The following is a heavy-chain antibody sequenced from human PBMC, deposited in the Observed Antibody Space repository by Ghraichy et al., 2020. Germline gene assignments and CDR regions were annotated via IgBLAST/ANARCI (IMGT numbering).Heavy chain of an antibody. CDR3: TTLSSGYHGTGLDY. CDR1: GFMFSGYD. CDR2: INTASNSI. D-gene: IGHD3-22*01. V-gene: IGHV3-48*01. J-gene: IGHJ4*02. Sequence: GGSLRLSCAASGFMFSGYDMNWVRQAPGKGLEWVSYINTASNSINYADSVKGRFTISRDNAKNSLFLQMNSLRGEDTAIYYCTTLSSGYHGTGLDYWGRGTLVTVSS.